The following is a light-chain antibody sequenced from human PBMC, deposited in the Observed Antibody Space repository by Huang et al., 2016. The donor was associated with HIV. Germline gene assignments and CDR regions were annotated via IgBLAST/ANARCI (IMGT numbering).Light chain of an antibody. V-gene: IGKV1-39*01. CDR2: AAS. J-gene: IGKJ3*01. CDR1: QHISNY. Sequence: DIQMTQSPSSLSASVGDRVTITCRASQHISNYLNWYRQKPGKAPELLMYAASSLQGGVSSRFSCTGSGTDFTLTISSLQPEDFATYYCQQSYGTLFTFGPGTKVEIK. CDR3: QQSYGTLFT.